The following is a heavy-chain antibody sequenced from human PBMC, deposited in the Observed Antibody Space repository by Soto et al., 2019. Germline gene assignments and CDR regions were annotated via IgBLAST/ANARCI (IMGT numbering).Heavy chain of an antibody. CDR1: GFTFSSYG. CDR3: ARDWGYCSSTSFYDLEGFDY. Sequence: QVQLVESGGGVVQPGRSLRLSCAASGFTFSSYGMHWVRQAPGKGLEWVAVIWYDGSNKYYADSVKGRFTISRDNSKNTLYLQMNSLRAEDTAVYYCARDWGYCSSTSFYDLEGFDYWGQGTLVTVSS. CDR2: IWYDGSNK. D-gene: IGHD2-2*01. V-gene: IGHV3-33*01. J-gene: IGHJ4*02.